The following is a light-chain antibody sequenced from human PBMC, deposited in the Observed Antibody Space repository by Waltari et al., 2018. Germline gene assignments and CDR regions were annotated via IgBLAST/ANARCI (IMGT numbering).Light chain of an antibody. J-gene: IGLJ2*01. CDR1: SSDVGGYNY. CDR2: EVS. Sequence: QSALTQPPSASGSPGQSVTITCRGTSSDVGGYNYVSWYQQHPGKVPKLMIFEVSKRPSGVPGRFSGSKSGNTASLTVSGLQAEDEADYYCSSFAGGGNPVLFGGGTRLTVL. CDR3: SSFAGGGNPVL. V-gene: IGLV2-8*01.